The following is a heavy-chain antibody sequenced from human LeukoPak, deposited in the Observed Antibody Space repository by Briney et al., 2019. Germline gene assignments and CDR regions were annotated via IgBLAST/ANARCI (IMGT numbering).Heavy chain of an antibody. J-gene: IGHJ5*02. D-gene: IGHD4-11*01. CDR3: ARYSTATVTTQDWFDP. Sequence: NPSETLSLTCTVSGGSISSGDYYWSWIRQPPGKGLEWIGYIYYSGSTYYNPSLKSRVTISVDTSKNQFSLKLSSVTAADTAVYYCARYSTATVTTQDWFDPWGQGTLVTVPS. CDR1: GGSISSGDYY. V-gene: IGHV4-30-4*08. CDR2: IYYSGST.